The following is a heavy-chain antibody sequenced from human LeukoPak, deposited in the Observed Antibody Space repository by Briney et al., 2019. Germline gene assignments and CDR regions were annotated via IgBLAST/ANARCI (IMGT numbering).Heavy chain of an antibody. CDR3: VRETQVRGSYVFDY. CDR2: IYHSGTA. CDR1: GGSINNYF. V-gene: IGHV4-59*01. D-gene: IGHD3-16*01. J-gene: IGHJ4*02. Sequence: SETLSLTCTVSGGSINNYFWSWVRQPPGKGLEWIGYIYHSGTANYNPSLKSRVAISVDTSKNQFSLNLNTVTAADTAVYYCVRETQVRGSYVFDYWGQGTLVTDSS.